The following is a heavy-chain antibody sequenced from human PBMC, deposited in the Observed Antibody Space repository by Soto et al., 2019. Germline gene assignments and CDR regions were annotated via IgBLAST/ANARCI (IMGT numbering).Heavy chain of an antibody. V-gene: IGHV4-39*01. D-gene: IGHD5-12*01. J-gene: IGHJ5*02. CDR2: IYYSGST. CDR1: GGSISSSSYY. Sequence: SETLSLTCTVSGGSISSSSYYWGWIRQPPGKGLEWIGSIYYSGSTYYNPSLKSRVTISVDTSKNQFSLKLSSVTAADTAVYYCARRRICGYDSCWFDPWGQGTLVTVSS. CDR3: ARRRICGYDSCWFDP.